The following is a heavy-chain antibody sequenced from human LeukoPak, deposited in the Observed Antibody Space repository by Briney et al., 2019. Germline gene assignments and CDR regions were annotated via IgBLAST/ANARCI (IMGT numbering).Heavy chain of an antibody. D-gene: IGHD3-22*01. CDR2: ISAYNGNT. CDR1: GYTFTSYG. V-gene: IGHV1-18*01. CDR3: ASAHLARYYYDLFDY. J-gene: IGHJ4*02. Sequence: ASVKVSCKASGYTFTSYGISWVRQAPGQGLEWMGWISAYNGNTNYAQKFQGRVTITRDTSASTAYMELSSLRSEDTAVYYCASAHLARYYYDLFDYWGQGTLVTVSS.